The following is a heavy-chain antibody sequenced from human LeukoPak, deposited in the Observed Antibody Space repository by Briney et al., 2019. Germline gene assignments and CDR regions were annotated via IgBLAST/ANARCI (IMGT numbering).Heavy chain of an antibody. CDR2: IKQDGSEK. CDR1: GFTLSSYW. D-gene: IGHD6-13*01. CDR3: ARSIAAAFDF. V-gene: IGHV3-7*01. Sequence: GGPLRLSCAASGFTLSSYWMSWVRQAPGKGLEWVANIKQDGSEKYYVDSVKGRFTISRDNAKNSLYLQMNSLRAEDTAVYYCARSIAAAFDFWGQGILVTVSS. J-gene: IGHJ4*02.